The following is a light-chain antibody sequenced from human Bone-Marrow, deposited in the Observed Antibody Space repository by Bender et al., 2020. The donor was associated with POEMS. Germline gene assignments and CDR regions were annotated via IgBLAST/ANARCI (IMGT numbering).Light chain of an antibody. CDR3: SSFTTTDPVI. CDR2: DVS. CDR1: SGDIGAYNF. J-gene: IGLJ2*01. V-gene: IGLV2-14*03. Sequence: QSALAQPASVSGSPGQSITISCTGTSGDIGAYNFVSWYQQRPGRAPRLIIYDVSNRPAGISDRFSGSQFGNAASLTISGLQAEDEADYFCSSFTTTDPVIFGGGTRLPVL.